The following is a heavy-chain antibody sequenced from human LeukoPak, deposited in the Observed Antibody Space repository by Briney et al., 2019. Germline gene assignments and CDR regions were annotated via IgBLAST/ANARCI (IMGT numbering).Heavy chain of an antibody. CDR2: ISSSGSTI. D-gene: IGHD3-22*01. V-gene: IGHV3-48*03. CDR1: GFPFSSYE. Sequence: PGGSLRLSCAASGFPFSSYEMNWVRQAPGKGLEGVSYISSSGSTIYYADSEKGRFTISRDNAKNSLYLQMNSLRAEDTAVYYCARGDYYYDSSGYPGDYWGQGTLVTVSS. J-gene: IGHJ4*02. CDR3: ARGDYYYDSSGYPGDY.